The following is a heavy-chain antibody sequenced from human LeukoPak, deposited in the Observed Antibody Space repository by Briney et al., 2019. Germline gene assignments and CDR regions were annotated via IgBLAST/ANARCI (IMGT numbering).Heavy chain of an antibody. D-gene: IGHD6-13*01. Sequence: KTSETLSLTCTVSGGSISNFFWNWVRQPPGKGLEWIGYVYYSGDTNYNPSLKSRVTISVDTSKNQFSLKLRSVTAADTAVYYRARGTAPDTHWGQGALVTVSS. CDR3: ARGTAPDTH. J-gene: IGHJ4*02. CDR1: GGSISNFF. CDR2: VYYSGDT. V-gene: IGHV4-59*08.